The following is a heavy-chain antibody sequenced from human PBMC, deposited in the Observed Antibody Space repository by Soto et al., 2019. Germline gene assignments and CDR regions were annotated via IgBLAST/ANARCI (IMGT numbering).Heavy chain of an antibody. CDR3: VRRSPEDAFDI. V-gene: IGHV4-30-2*01. Sequence: PSETLSLTCAVSGGSIVSGGYSWSWIRQPPGKGLQWIGHIYEGGNTYYTPSLDSRVTISVDKSKNQFSLRLSSVTAADTAVYFCVRRSPEDAFDIWGQGTLVTVS. CDR2: IYEGGNT. CDR1: GGSIVSGGYS. J-gene: IGHJ3*02.